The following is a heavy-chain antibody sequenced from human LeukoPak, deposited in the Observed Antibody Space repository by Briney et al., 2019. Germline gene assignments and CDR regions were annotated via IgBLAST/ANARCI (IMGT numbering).Heavy chain of an antibody. D-gene: IGHD3-10*01. J-gene: IGHJ4*02. Sequence: GGSLRLSCAASGFTVSTDNMRWVRQVPGKGLEWVSVVYSGNDGTNYADSVRGRFTISRDDSKNMVYLQMNNLRLEDAAVYYCTKRSRGYYDYWGQGTLVTVSS. CDR1: GFTVSTDN. CDR3: TKRSRGYYDY. CDR2: VYSGNDGT. V-gene: IGHV3-66*02.